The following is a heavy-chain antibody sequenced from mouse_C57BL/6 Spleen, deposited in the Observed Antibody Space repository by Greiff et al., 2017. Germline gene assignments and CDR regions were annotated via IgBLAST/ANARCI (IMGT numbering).Heavy chain of an antibody. CDR3: ARGDLDY. Sequence: QVQLQQPGAELVMPGASVKLSCKASGYTFTSYWMHWVKQRPGQGLERIGEIDPSDSYTNYNQKFKGKSTLTVDKSSSTAYMQLSSLTSEDSAVYYCARGDLDYWGQGTSVTVSS. D-gene: IGHD3-3*01. CDR1: GYTFTSYW. V-gene: IGHV1-69*01. J-gene: IGHJ4*01. CDR2: IDPSDSYT.